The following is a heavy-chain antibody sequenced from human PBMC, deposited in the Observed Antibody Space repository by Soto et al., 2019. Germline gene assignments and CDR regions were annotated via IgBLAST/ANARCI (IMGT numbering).Heavy chain of an antibody. CDR3: AHRTTTVTWWFDP. D-gene: IGHD4-17*01. Sequence: QITLKESGPTLVKPTQTLTLTCTFSGFSLTTRGVGVGWIRQPPGKPLEWLALIYWDDDTRYSPSLKSRLALXKXPAQNPVVLTMSNLDPADTGTYFCAHRTTTVTWWFDPWGQGTRVTVSS. J-gene: IGHJ5*02. CDR2: IYWDDDT. V-gene: IGHV2-5*02. CDR1: GFSLTTRGVG.